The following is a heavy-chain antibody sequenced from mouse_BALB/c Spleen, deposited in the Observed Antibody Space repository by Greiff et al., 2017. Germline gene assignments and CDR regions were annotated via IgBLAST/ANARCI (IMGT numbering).Heavy chain of an antibody. CDR1: GYTFTSYW. D-gene: IGHD2-1*01. V-gene: IGHV1S22*01. CDR2: IYPGSGST. J-gene: IGHJ4*01. Sequence: LQQPGSELVRPGASVKLSCKASGYTFTSYWMHWVKQRPGQGLEWIGNIYPGSGSTNYDEKFKSKATLTVDTSSSTAYMQLSSLTSEDSAVYYCTRGGDYYGNSYAMDYWGQGTSVTVSS. CDR3: TRGGDYYGNSYAMDY.